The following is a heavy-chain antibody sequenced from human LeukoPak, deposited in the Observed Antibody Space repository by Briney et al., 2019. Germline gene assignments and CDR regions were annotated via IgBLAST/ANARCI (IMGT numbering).Heavy chain of an antibody. Sequence: SETLSLTCTVSGGSISSSNYYWGWIRQPPGKGLEWIGSIYYSGSTYYSPSLKSRVTISVDTSKNQFSLKLSSVTAADTAVYYCARAGRLRYFGFDYWGQGTLVTVSS. J-gene: IGHJ4*02. V-gene: IGHV4-39*07. CDR2: IYYSGST. CDR1: GGSISSSNYY. D-gene: IGHD3-9*01. CDR3: ARAGRLRYFGFDY.